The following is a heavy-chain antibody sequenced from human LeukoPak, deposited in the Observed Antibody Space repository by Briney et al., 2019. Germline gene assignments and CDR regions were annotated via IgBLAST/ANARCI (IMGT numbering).Heavy chain of an antibody. D-gene: IGHD4-17*01. CDR2: IYYSGST. CDR1: GGSISSYY. V-gene: IGHV4-59*08. J-gene: IGHJ4*02. CDR3: ARLAGDYGDYDNDY. Sequence: PSETLSLTCTVSGGSISSYYWSWIRQPPGKGLEWIGYIYYSGSTNYNPSLKSRVIISVDTSKNQFSLKLSSVTAADTAVYYCARLAGDYGDYDNDYWGQGTLVTVSS.